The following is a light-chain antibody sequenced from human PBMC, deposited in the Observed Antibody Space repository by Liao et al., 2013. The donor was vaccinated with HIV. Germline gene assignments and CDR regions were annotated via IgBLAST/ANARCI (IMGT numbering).Light chain of an antibody. CDR1: KLGQKY. Sequence: SYDLTQPPSVSVSPGQTATITCSGDKLGQKYASWYQQKPGQSPVMVIYQDRKRPSGIPERFSGSNSGNTATLTISGTQAMDEADYYCQAWDSTTVVFGGGTKLTVL. CDR2: QDR. V-gene: IGLV3-1*01. CDR3: QAWDSTTVV. J-gene: IGLJ3*02.